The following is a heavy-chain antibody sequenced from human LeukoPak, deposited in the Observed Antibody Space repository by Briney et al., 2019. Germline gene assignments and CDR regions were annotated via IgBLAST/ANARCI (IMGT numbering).Heavy chain of an antibody. CDR2: IYYSGST. CDR1: GGSISSYY. Sequence: PSETLSLTCTVSGGSISSYYWSWIRQPPGKGLEWIGYIYYSGSTNYNPSLKSRVTISVDTSKNQFSLKLRSVTAADTAVYYCARGGSYYYFDYWGQGTLVTVSS. D-gene: IGHD1-26*01. J-gene: IGHJ4*02. CDR3: ARGGSYYYFDY. V-gene: IGHV4-59*08.